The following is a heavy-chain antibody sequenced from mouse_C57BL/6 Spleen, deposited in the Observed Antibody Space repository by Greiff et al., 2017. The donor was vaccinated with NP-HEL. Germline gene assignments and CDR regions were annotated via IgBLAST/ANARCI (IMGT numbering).Heavy chain of an antibody. CDR2: IYPGDGDT. D-gene: IGHD1-2*01. CDR1: GYAFSSSW. V-gene: IGHV1-82*01. Sequence: VQLQQSGPELVKPGASVKISCKASGYAFSSSWMNWVKQRPGKGLEWIGRIYPGDGDTNYNGKFKGKATLTADKSSSTAYMQLSSLTSEDSAVYFCANLRPPFDYWGQGTTLTVSS. J-gene: IGHJ2*01. CDR3: ANLRPPFDY.